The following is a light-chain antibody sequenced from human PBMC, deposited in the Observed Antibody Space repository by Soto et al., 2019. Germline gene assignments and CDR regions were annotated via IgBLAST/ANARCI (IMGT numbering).Light chain of an antibody. J-gene: IGLJ1*01. CDR3: SSYTGTTTAV. V-gene: IGLV2-14*01. CDR2: EVG. Sequence: QSALTQPASVSGSPGQSITISCTGTSSDVGDYNYVTWYRQHPGKAPKLMIYEVGNRPSGVSDRFSGSKSGNTASLTISGLQAEDEADYYCSSYTGTTTAVFGTGTKVTVL. CDR1: SSDVGDYNY.